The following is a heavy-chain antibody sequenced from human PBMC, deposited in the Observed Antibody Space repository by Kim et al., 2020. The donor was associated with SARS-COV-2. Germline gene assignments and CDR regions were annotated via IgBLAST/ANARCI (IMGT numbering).Heavy chain of an antibody. D-gene: IGHD5-18*01. CDR3: ARAAGIQLWFRYYYGMDV. CDR2: INPSGGST. J-gene: IGHJ6*02. Sequence: ASVKVSCKASGYTFTSYYMHWVRQAPGQGLEWMGIINPSGGSTSYAQKFQGRVTMTRDTSTSTVYMELSSLRSEDTAGYYCARAAGIQLWFRYYYGMDVWGQGTTVTVSS. V-gene: IGHV1-46*03. CDR1: GYTFTSYY.